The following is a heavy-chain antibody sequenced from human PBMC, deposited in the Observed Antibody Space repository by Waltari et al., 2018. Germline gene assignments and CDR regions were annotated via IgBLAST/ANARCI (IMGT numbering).Heavy chain of an antibody. J-gene: IGHJ2*01. CDR2: SNIDGSST. CDR1: GFTSSMHW. CDR3: ARGARRTTVTTGWWYFDL. D-gene: IGHD4-17*01. V-gene: IGHV3-74*01. Sequence: EVQLVESGGGLVRPGGYLVLYCAASGFTSSMHWSTWVRQAPGKGLVWVSRSNIDGSSTSYADSVKGRFTISKDNAKNTVYLQMNSRRAEDTAIYYCARGARRTTVTTGWWYFDLWGRGTLVTVSS.